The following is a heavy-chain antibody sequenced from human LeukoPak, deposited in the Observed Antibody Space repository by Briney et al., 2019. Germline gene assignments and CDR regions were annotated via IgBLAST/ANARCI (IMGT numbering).Heavy chain of an antibody. Sequence: GRSLRLSCTASGFTFSNYGMHWVRQAPGKGPEWVAVISYDGSNEYYADSVKGRFTISRDNSKNTLFLQMNSLRPEDTAVYHCAKVALFSGYYPPFDYWGQGTLVTVSS. CDR1: GFTFSNYG. CDR3: AKVALFSGYYPPFDY. D-gene: IGHD3-22*01. V-gene: IGHV3-30*18. J-gene: IGHJ4*02. CDR2: ISYDGSNE.